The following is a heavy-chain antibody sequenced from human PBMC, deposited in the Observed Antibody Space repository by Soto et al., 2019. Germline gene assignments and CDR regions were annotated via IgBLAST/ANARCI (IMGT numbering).Heavy chain of an antibody. J-gene: IGHJ4*02. V-gene: IGHV3-64*01. D-gene: IGHD1-7*01. CDR2: ISSNGGTT. CDR1: GFTFSSYD. Sequence: EVQLAESGGGMVQPGGSLRLSCVASGFTFSSYDMYWVRQAPGKGLEYVSSISSNGGTTYYGNSVKDRFTISRDNSKNTLQPQMASLGAGDMAVYYCVRRVSGNYDYWGQGTLVTVSS. CDR3: VRRVSGNYDY.